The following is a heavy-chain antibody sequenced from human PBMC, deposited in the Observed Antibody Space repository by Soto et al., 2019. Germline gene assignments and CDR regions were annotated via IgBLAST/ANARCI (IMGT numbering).Heavy chain of an antibody. CDR3: ARCYCSVGSCYSCWHFDL. CDR2: ISAYNGNT. D-gene: IGHD2-15*01. V-gene: IGHV1-18*01. Sequence: QVQLVQSGSEVKKPGASVKVSCKASGYTFTNYGMSWVRQAPGQGLEWMGWISAYNGNTNHTQNFQGRVTMTTDTSTNTASMELRSLRSDVTAVYYCARCYCSVGSCYSCWHFDLWGRGALVTVSS. J-gene: IGHJ2*01. CDR1: GYTFTNYG.